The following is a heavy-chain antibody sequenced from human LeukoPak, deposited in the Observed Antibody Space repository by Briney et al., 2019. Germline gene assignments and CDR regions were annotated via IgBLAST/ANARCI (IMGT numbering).Heavy chain of an antibody. CDR2: IYHGGST. Sequence: PSQTLSLPCSISGRSLSSGGYYWSWIRQPPGKGLEWLGYIYHGGSTNYNPSLKSRVTISVDRSMDQFSLKLSSVTAADTAVYYCARLRGTTGTMLWVIDYWGQGTLVTVSS. CDR3: ARLRGTTGTMLWVIDY. D-gene: IGHD1-1*01. V-gene: IGHV4-30-2*01. CDR1: GRSLSSGGYY. J-gene: IGHJ4*02.